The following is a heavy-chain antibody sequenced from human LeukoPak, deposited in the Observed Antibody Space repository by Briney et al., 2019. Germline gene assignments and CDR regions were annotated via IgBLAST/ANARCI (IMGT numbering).Heavy chain of an antibody. Sequence: PSETLSLTCAVYGGSFSGYYWSWIRQPPGKGLEWIGEINHSGSTNYNPSLKSRVTISVDTSKNQFSLKLSSVTAADTAVYYCARSSTVTRPGVYFDYWGQGTLVTVSS. CDR1: GGSFSGYY. CDR3: ARSSTVTRPGVYFDY. CDR2: INHSGST. D-gene: IGHD4-17*01. J-gene: IGHJ4*02. V-gene: IGHV4-34*01.